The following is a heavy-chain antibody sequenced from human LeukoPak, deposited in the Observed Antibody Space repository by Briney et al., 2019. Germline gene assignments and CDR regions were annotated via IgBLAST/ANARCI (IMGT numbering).Heavy chain of an antibody. V-gene: IGHV5-51*01. CDR1: GYTVTNYW. CDR3: ARRGTRRPYYYDSSGYYSDY. D-gene: IGHD3-22*01. J-gene: IGHJ4*02. CDR2: IYPADSNT. Sequence: GESLKISCKGYGYTVTNYWIGWVRQMPGKGLEWMGIIYPADSNTTYSPSFQGQVTISADKSISTAYLQWSSLKASDTAMYYCARRGTRRPYYYDSSGYYSDYWGQGTLVTVSS.